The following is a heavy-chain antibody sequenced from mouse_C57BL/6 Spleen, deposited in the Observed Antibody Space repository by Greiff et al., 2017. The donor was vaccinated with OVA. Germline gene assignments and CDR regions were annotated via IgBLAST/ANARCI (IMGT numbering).Heavy chain of an antibody. CDR2: INPNNGGT. J-gene: IGHJ4*01. Sequence: DVKLQESGPELVKPGASVKIPCKASGYTFTDYNMDWVKQSHGKSLEWIGDINPNNGGTIYNQKFKGKATLTVDKSSSTAYMELRSLTSEDTAVYYCAREPDYYGSSLGAMDYWGQGTSVTVSS. D-gene: IGHD1-1*01. CDR3: AREPDYYGSSLGAMDY. CDR1: GYTFTDYN. V-gene: IGHV1-18*01.